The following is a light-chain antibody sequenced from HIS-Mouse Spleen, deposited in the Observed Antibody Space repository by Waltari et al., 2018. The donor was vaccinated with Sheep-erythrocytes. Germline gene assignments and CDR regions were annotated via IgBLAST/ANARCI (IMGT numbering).Light chain of an antibody. Sequence: QSALTQPASVSGSPGQSITIPCTGPSSDVGSYNLVSWSQQHPGKAPKLMIYEGSKRPSGVSNRFSGSKSGNTASLTISGLQAEDEADYYCCSYAGSSTFHVVFGGGTKLTVL. CDR1: SSDVGSYNL. CDR3: CSYAGSSTFHVV. J-gene: IGLJ2*01. CDR2: EGS. V-gene: IGLV2-23*03.